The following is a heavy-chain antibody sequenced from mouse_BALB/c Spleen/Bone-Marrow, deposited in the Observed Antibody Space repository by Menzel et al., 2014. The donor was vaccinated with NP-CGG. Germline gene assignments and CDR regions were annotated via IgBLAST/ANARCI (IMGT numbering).Heavy chain of an antibody. CDR1: GYTFTSYW. CDR3: TRVITTGSAWFAY. CDR2: IYPGNSDT. Sequence: EVQLQQSGTVLARPGASVKMSCKASGYTFTSYWMHWVKQRPGQGLERIGTIYPGNSDTSYNQKFKGKAKLTAVTSTSTAYMELSSLTNEDSAVYYCTRVITTGSAWFAYWGQGTLVTVS. V-gene: IGHV1-5*01. D-gene: IGHD2-4*01. J-gene: IGHJ3*01.